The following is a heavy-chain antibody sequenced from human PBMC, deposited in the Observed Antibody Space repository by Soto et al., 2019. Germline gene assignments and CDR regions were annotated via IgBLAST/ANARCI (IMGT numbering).Heavy chain of an antibody. CDR1: GGSISSTSYS. J-gene: IGHJ6*02. V-gene: IGHV4-39*01. CDR2: FHYSGST. D-gene: IGHD2-2*01. Sequence: PSETLSLTCTVSGGSISSTSYSWGWIRQPPGKGLEWIGTFHYSGSTYYSPSLESRVTISVDTSKNQFSLKVSSVTAADTAVYYCARLGGYCSGTSCYGYYGMDVWGQGTTVTVSS. CDR3: ARLGGYCSGTSCYGYYGMDV.